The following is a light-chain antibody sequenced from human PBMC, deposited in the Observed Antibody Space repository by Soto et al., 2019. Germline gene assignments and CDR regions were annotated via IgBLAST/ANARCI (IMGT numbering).Light chain of an antibody. J-gene: IGKJ1*01. Sequence: EIVMTQSPATLSVSPGERATLSCRASQSVSSNLAWYQQKPGQAPRLLIYGASNRATVIPARFSGSGSGTEFTLTISSLQSEDFAVYYFQQYNNWPRTFGQGTKVEIK. CDR2: GAS. CDR3: QQYNNWPRT. CDR1: QSVSSN. V-gene: IGKV3-15*01.